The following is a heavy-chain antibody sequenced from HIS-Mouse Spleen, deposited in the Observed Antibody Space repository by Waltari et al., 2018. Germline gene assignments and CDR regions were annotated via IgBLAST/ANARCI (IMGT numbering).Heavy chain of an antibody. CDR3: ARDSSFLNKAAAGTTFDI. Sequence: QVQLVESGGGVVQPGRSLRLSCAASGFTFSSYAMHWVRQAPGKGLEWVAGRSYNGRNKYYAESGKGRITIARDNSKNTLYLQMNSLRAEDTAVYYCARDSSFLNKAAAGTTFDIWGQGTMVTVSS. J-gene: IGHJ3*02. D-gene: IGHD6-13*01. V-gene: IGHV3-30*04. CDR1: GFTFSSYA. CDR2: RSYNGRNK.